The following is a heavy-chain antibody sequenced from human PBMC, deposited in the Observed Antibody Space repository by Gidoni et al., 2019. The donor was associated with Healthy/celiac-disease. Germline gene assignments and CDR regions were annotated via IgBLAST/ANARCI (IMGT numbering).Heavy chain of an antibody. D-gene: IGHD2-21*02. J-gene: IGHJ5*02. CDR3: ARSRRGADCGGDCGSWFDP. CDR2: INHSGST. Sequence: QVQLQQWGAGLLKPSETLSLTCAVYGGSFSGYYWSWIRQPPGKGLEWIGEINHSGSTNYNPSLKSRVTISVDTSKNQFSLKLSSVTAADTAVYYCARSRRGADCGGDCGSWFDPWGQGTLVTVSS. V-gene: IGHV4-34*01. CDR1: GGSFSGYY.